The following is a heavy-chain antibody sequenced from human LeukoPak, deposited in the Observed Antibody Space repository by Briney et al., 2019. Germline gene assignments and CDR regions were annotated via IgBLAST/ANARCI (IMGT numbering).Heavy chain of an antibody. CDR1: GGSISSSSYY. Sequence: SETLSLTCTVSGGSISSSSYYWGWIRQPPGKGLEWIGSIYYSGSTYYNPSLKSRVTISVDTSKNQLSLKLSSVTAADTAVYYCARCLWFGELLFWFDPWGQGTLVTVSS. CDR2: IYYSGST. CDR3: ARCLWFGELLFWFDP. J-gene: IGHJ5*02. V-gene: IGHV4-39*01. D-gene: IGHD3-10*01.